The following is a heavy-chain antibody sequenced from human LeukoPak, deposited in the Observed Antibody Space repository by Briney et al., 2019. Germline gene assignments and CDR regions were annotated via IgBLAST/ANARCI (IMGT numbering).Heavy chain of an antibody. D-gene: IGHD3-16*02. CDR3: ARDSDYVWGSYRSDAFDI. CDR1: GGTFMRHS. CDR2: IIPILAAA. V-gene: IGHV1-69*16. Sequence: SVKVSCKASGGTFMRHSISWVRQAPGQGLEWMGGIIPILAAADYPQKYQGRVTITTDESTSTVFMELSSLRSEDTAVYYCARDSDYVWGSYRSDAFDIWGQGTMVTVSS. J-gene: IGHJ3*02.